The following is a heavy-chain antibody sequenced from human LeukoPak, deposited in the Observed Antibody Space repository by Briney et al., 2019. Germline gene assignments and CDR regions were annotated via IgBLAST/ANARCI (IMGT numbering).Heavy chain of an antibody. CDR3: ARERRYCSGDNCYSGLDY. Sequence: GGSLRLSCAVSGFTVSSNYMSWVRQAPGKGLEWVSLIHSGGTTDYADSVKDRFSISRDYSKNTVNLQINSLRAEDTAVYYCARERRYCSGDNCYSGLDYWGQGTQVTVSS. V-gene: IGHV3-53*01. D-gene: IGHD2-15*01. CDR1: GFTVSSNY. CDR2: IHSGGTT. J-gene: IGHJ4*02.